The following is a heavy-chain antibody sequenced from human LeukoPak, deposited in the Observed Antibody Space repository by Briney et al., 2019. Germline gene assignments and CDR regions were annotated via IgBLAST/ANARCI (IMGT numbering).Heavy chain of an antibody. CDR2: ISGSGGST. J-gene: IGHJ6*03. CDR1: GFTFSSYA. CDR3: AKASGYSYGYYMDV. D-gene: IGHD5-18*01. V-gene: IGHV3-23*01. Sequence: GGSLRLSCAASGFTFSSYAMNWVRQAPGKGLEWVSGISGSGGSTYYADSVKGRFTISRDNSKNTLYLQMNSLRAEDTAVYYCAKASGYSYGYYMDVWGKGTTDTVSS.